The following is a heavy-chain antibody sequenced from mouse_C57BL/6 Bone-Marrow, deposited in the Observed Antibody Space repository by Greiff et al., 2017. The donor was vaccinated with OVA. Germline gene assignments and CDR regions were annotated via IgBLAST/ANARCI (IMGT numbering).Heavy chain of an antibody. Sequence: QVQLQQPGAELVKPGASVKLSCKASGYTFTSYWMQWVKQRPGQGLEWIGEIDPSDSYTNYNQKFKGKATLTVDTSSSTAYMQLSSLTSEDSAVYYCARGQLEYYFDDWGKGTTLTVSS. D-gene: IGHD3-2*01. CDR3: ARGQLEYYFDD. J-gene: IGHJ2*01. CDR2: IDPSDSYT. V-gene: IGHV1-50*01. CDR1: GYTFTSYW.